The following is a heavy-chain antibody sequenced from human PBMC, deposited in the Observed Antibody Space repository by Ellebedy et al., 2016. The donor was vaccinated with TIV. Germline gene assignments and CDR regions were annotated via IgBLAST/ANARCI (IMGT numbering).Heavy chain of an antibody. Sequence: AASVKVSCKASAYTFTDYYIHWVRRAPGQGLEWMGWIDPNSAATNYAQKFQGRVTVTRDTSITTAYMELKRLTSDDTATYYCASVTFSSLSPFDYWGQGTLVTVSS. CDR2: IDPNSAAT. J-gene: IGHJ4*02. D-gene: IGHD2-2*01. V-gene: IGHV1-2*02. CDR1: AYTFTDYY. CDR3: ASVTFSSLSPFDY.